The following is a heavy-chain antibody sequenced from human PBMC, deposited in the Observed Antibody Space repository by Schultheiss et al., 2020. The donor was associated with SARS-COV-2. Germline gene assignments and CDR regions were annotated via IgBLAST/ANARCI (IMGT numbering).Heavy chain of an antibody. V-gene: IGHV4-4*07. J-gene: IGHJ4*02. CDR1: GGSISSYY. CDR3: ASGYSGYDPEPEWYFDY. CDR2: IYTSGST. D-gene: IGHD5-12*01. Sequence: SQTLSLTCTVSGGSISSYYWSWIRQPAGKGLEWIGRIYTSGSTNYNPSLKSRVTMSVDTSKNQFSLKLSSVTAADTAVYYCASGYSGYDPEPEWYFDYWGQGTLVTVSS.